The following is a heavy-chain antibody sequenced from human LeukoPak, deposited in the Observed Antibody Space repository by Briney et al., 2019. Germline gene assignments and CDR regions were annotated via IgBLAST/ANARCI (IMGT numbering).Heavy chain of an antibody. CDR2: ISGSGGST. CDR1: GFTFSSYA. D-gene: IGHD6-19*01. Sequence: GGSLRLSCAASGFTFSSYAMSWVRQAPGKGLEWVSAISGSGGSTYYADSVKGRFTISRDNSKNTLYLQMNSLRAEDTAVYYCAKVLKEQWLANYFDYWGQGTLVTVSS. J-gene: IGHJ4*02. V-gene: IGHV3-23*01. CDR3: AKVLKEQWLANYFDY.